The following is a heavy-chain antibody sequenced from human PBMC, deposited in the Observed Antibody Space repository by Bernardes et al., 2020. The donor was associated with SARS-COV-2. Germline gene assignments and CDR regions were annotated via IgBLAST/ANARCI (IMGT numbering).Heavy chain of an antibody. Sequence: SETLSLTCTVSRGSISISTYYSGCIRHPPGKGLEWIGRISSSWISYYNPSLSSRVSDSIDTSKNQFSLRLSFVTAADTAVYYCAGSSCGIDCYIGGLRSWDYGMDVWGQGTTVTVSS. J-gene: IGHJ6*02. D-gene: IGHD2-21*02. CDR1: RGSISISTYY. CDR3: AGSSCGIDCYIGGLRSWDYGMDV. CDR2: ISSSWIS. V-gene: IGHV4-39*01.